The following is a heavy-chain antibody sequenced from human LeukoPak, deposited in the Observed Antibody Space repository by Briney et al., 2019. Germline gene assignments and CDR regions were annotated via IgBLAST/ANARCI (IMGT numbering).Heavy chain of an antibody. CDR2: ISSSGSTI. CDR1: GFTFSSYE. J-gene: IGHJ5*02. CDR3: ARDGYGGNTDWFDP. Sequence: QPGGSLRLSCAASGFTFSSYEMNWVRQAPGKGPEWVSYISSSGSTIYYADSVKGRFTISRDNAKNSLYLQMNSLRAEDTAVYYCARDGYGGNTDWFDPWGQGTLVTVSS. V-gene: IGHV3-48*03. D-gene: IGHD4-23*01.